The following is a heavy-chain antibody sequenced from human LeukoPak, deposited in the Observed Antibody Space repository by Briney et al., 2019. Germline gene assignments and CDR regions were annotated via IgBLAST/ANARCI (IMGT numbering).Heavy chain of an antibody. V-gene: IGHV4-59*01. CDR1: GGSISSYY. CDR2: IYYSGST. Sequence: PSETLSLTCTVSGGSISSYYWSWIRQPPGKGLEWIGYIYYSGSTNYNPSLKSRVTISVDTSKNQFSLKLSSMTAADTAVYYCARSLGETVTPFDYWGQGTLVTVSS. CDR3: ARSLGETVTPFDY. D-gene: IGHD4-17*01. J-gene: IGHJ4*02.